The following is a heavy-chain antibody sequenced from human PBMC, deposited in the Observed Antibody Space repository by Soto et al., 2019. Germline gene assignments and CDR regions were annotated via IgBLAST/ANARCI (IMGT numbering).Heavy chain of an antibody. V-gene: IGHV3-7*01. CDR2: IKQDGSEK. D-gene: IGHD3-22*01. CDR1: GFTCSSYW. CDR3: ARPGLVVVITSDWYFDL. Sequence: EVQLVESGGGLVQPGGSLRLSCAASGFTCSSYWLSWVRQAPGKGLEWVANIKQDGSEKYYVDSVKGRFTISRDNAKNSLYLPMNSLRAEDTAVYYCARPGLVVVITSDWYFDLWGRGTLVTVSS. J-gene: IGHJ2*01.